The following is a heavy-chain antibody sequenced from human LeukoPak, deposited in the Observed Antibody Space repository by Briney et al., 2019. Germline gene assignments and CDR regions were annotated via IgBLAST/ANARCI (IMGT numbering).Heavy chain of an antibody. CDR2: ISNDGNNK. Sequence: PXGSLRLSCAASGFTFSSHAVHWVRQAPGKGLEWVAVISNDGNNKYYGDSVKGRFTISRDNSKNTLYLLMNSLRVDDTALYYCARGQYCSGTSCYGYYYYYNMDVWGQGTTVTVSS. J-gene: IGHJ6*02. D-gene: IGHD2-2*01. CDR1: GFTFSSHA. V-gene: IGHV3-30*04. CDR3: ARGQYCSGTSCYGYYYYYNMDV.